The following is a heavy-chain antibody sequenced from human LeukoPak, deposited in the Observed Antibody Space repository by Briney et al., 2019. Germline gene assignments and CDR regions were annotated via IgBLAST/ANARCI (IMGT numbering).Heavy chain of an antibody. V-gene: IGHV3-23*01. CDR3: TTGIRGD. Sequence: PGGSLRLSCAASRFTFRSYVMSWVRQAPGKGLEWVSSISGSGGVTYYAYSVKGRFTISRDNSKNTLFLEMNSLRAEDTAVYYCTTGIRGDCGQGTLVTVSS. CDR2: ISGSGGVT. CDR1: RFTFRSYV. J-gene: IGHJ4*02.